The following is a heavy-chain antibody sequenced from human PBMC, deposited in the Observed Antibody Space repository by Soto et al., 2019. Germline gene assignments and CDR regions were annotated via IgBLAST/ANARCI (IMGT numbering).Heavy chain of an antibody. CDR3: AKETIQVGGPNYFDY. CDR1: GFSFSRYG. CDR2: ISWDGLAQ. D-gene: IGHD1-1*01. J-gene: IGHJ4*02. V-gene: IGHV3-30*18. Sequence: VQLVESGGGVVQPGRSLRLLCEASGFSFSRYGMHWVRQAPGMGLEWVAVISWDGLAQYYADSVKGRFTISRDNSQSTLYLQMNSLRTEDTAIYYCAKETIQVGGPNYFDYWRQLALVTLSS.